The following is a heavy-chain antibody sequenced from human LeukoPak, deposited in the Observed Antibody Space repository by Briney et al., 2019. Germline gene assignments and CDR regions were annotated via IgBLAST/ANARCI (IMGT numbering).Heavy chain of an antibody. D-gene: IGHD3-3*01. Sequence: GGSLRLSCAASGFTFSSYAMSWVRQAPGKGLEWVAVISDVGSHKEYADSVKGRFTISRDNSKNTLYLQTNSLRAEDTAVYYCARVSLRFLEYSYFDYWGQGTLVTVSS. CDR2: ISDVGSHK. CDR1: GFTFSSYA. V-gene: IGHV3-30-3*01. CDR3: ARVSLRFLEYSYFDY. J-gene: IGHJ4*02.